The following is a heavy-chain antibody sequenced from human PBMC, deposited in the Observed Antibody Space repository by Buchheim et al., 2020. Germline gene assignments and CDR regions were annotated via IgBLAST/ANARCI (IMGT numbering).Heavy chain of an antibody. CDR2: INHSGST. D-gene: IGHD6-19*01. CDR1: GGSFSGYY. Sequence: QVQLQQWGAGLLKPSETLSLTCAVYGGSFSGYYWSWIRQPPGKGLEWIGEINHSGSTNYNPSLKSRVTISVDTSTNQFSLKLSSVTAADTAVYYCARNPILAVAGKYYYYGMDVWGQGTT. CDR3: ARNPILAVAGKYYYYGMDV. J-gene: IGHJ6*02. V-gene: IGHV4-34*01.